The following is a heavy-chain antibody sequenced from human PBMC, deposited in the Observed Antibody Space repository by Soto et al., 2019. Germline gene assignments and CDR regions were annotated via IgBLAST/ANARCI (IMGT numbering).Heavy chain of an antibody. D-gene: IGHD1-20*01. V-gene: IGHV1-58*01. J-gene: IGHJ6*02. CDR2: IVVGSGNT. CDR1: GFTFTSSA. CDR3: AAGITWVFDYYGMDV. Sequence: SVKVSCKASGFTFTSSAVQWVRQARGQRLEWIGWIVVGSGNTNYAQKFQERVTITRDMSTSTAYMELSSLRSEDTAVYYCAAGITWVFDYYGMDVWGQGTTVTV.